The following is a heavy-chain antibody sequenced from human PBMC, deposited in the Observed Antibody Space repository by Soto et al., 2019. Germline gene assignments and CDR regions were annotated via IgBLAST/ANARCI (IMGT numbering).Heavy chain of an antibody. J-gene: IGHJ5*02. Sequence: PSETLSLTCTVSGGSVSSGSYYWSWIRQPPGKGLEWIGYIYYSGSTNYNPSLKSRVTISVDTSKNQFSLKLSSVTAADTAVYYCARGHIVVVPAAIDWFDPWGQGTLVTVST. D-gene: IGHD2-2*01. CDR1: GGSVSSGSYY. CDR3: ARGHIVVVPAAIDWFDP. CDR2: IYYSGST. V-gene: IGHV4-61*01.